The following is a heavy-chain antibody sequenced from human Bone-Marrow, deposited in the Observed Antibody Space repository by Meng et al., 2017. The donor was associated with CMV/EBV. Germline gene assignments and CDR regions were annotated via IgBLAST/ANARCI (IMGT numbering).Heavy chain of an antibody. CDR2: IYYSGST. CDR3: ARVGRGQQLVIDY. Sequence: SETLSLTCTVSGGSISSYYWSWIRQPPGKGLEWIGYIYYSGSTNYNPSLKSRVTISVDTSKNQFSLKLSSVTAADTAVYYCARVGRGQQLVIDYWGQGTLVTVSS. D-gene: IGHD6-13*01. J-gene: IGHJ4*02. CDR1: GGSISSYY. V-gene: IGHV4-59*01.